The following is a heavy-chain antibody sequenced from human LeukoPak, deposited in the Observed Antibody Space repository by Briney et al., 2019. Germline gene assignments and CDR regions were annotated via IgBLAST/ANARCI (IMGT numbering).Heavy chain of an antibody. CDR2: ISSSGSTI. J-gene: IGHJ5*02. CDR3: AKDLKRWQQLRWFDP. V-gene: IGHV3-48*03. Sequence: GGSLRLSCAASGFTFSSYEMNWVRQAPGKGLEWVSYISSSGSTIYYADSVKGRFTISRDNAKNSLYLQMNSLRAEDTAVYYCAKDLKRWQQLRWFDPWGQGTLVTVSS. D-gene: IGHD6-13*01. CDR1: GFTFSSYE.